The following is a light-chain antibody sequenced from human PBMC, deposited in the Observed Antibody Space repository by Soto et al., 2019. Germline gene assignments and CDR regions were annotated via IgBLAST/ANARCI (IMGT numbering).Light chain of an antibody. J-gene: IGKJ5*01. CDR3: QHYNSYSIT. Sequence: DIHMTQSPSTLSGSVGDRVTITCRASQTISSWLAWYQQKPGKAPKLLIYKASTLKSGVPSRFSGSGSGTEFTLTISSLQPDDFATYYCQHYNSYSITFGQGTRLEIK. CDR1: QTISSW. CDR2: KAS. V-gene: IGKV1-5*03.